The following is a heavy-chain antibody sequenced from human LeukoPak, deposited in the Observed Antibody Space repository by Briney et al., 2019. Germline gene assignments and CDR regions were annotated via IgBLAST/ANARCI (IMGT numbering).Heavy chain of an antibody. CDR1: GGSISSYY. Sequence: PSETLSLTCTVSGGSISSYYWSWIRQPPGKGLEWIGYIYYSGSTNYNPSPKSRVTISVDTSKNQFSLKLSSVTAADTAVYYCARYDYSGGFDYWGQGTLVTVSS. D-gene: IGHD4-23*01. CDR2: IYYSGST. J-gene: IGHJ4*02. V-gene: IGHV4-59*08. CDR3: ARYDYSGGFDY.